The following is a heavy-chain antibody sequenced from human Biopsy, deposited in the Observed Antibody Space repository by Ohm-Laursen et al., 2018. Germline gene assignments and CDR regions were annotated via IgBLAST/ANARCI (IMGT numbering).Heavy chain of an antibody. CDR2: IYSGGDT. J-gene: IGHJ4*02. Sequence: SLRLSCAASGFTVYNNYMNWVRQAPGKGLEWVSLIYSGGDTRYADSVKGRFTISRDSSKNTLYLQMNSLRVEDTAVYYCAGVPSGVATIGRGQGTLVTVSS. CDR3: AGVPSGVATIG. D-gene: IGHD5-24*01. CDR1: GFTVYNNY. V-gene: IGHV3-66*01.